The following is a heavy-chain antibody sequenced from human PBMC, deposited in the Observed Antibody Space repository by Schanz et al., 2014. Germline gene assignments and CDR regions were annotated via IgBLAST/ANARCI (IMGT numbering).Heavy chain of an antibody. Sequence: EVQLVESGGGLVQRGGSLRLSCAASGFSFGSYAMSWVRQAPGRGLEWVSALSARGHRTQYADSVMGRFTISRDDAKNSHYLQMNXXXXXXXAVYYCAKRDFPDAFDIWGQGTMVIVSS. CDR2: LSARGHRT. CDR1: GFSFGSYA. J-gene: IGHJ3*02. CDR3: AKRDFPDAFDI. V-gene: IGHV3-23*04. D-gene: IGHD3-3*01.